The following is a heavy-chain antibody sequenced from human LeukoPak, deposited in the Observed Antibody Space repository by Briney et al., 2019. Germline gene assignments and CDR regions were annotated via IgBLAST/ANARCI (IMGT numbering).Heavy chain of an antibody. J-gene: IGHJ4*02. CDR1: GGSISSYW. CDR3: ARHRYYFGSGSLAYFDY. CDR2: IYYSGST. V-gene: IGHV4-59*08. D-gene: IGHD3-10*01. Sequence: SETLSLTCTVSGGSISSYWWSWIRQPPGKGLEWIGYIYYSGSTKYNPSLKSRVTISVDTSKNQLSLKLSSVTAADTAVYYCARHRYYFGSGSLAYFDYWGQGTLVTVSS.